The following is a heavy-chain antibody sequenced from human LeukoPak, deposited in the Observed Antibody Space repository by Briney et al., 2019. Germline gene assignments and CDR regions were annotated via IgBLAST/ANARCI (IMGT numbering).Heavy chain of an antibody. CDR3: AGISSSSDYFDY. Sequence: MPSETLSFTCTVSGGSISSYYWSWLRQPPGKGLEWIGYIYTSGSTNYNPSLKSRVTISVDASKNQFSLKLSSVTAADTAVYYCAGISSSSDYFDYWGQGTLVTVSS. CDR1: GGSISSYY. J-gene: IGHJ4*02. D-gene: IGHD6-6*01. CDR2: IYTSGST. V-gene: IGHV4-4*09.